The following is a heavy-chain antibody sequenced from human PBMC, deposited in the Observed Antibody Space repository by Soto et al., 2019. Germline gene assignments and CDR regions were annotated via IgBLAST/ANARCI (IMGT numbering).Heavy chain of an antibody. D-gene: IGHD2-15*01. J-gene: IGHJ6*03. CDR2: IYYSGST. V-gene: IGHV4-59*01. CDR1: GGSISSYY. CDR3: ARGRGYCSGGSCYSGDYYYYMDV. Sequence: QVQLQESGPGLVKPSETLSLTCTVSGGSISSYYWSWIRQPPGKGLEWIGYIYYSGSTNYNPSLKSRVTISVDTSKNQFSLKLSSVTAADTAVYYCARGRGYCSGGSCYSGDYYYYMDVWGKGTTVTVSS.